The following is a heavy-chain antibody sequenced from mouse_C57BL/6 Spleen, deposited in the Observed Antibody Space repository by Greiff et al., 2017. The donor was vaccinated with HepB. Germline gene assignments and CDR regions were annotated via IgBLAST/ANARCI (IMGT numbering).Heavy chain of an antibody. D-gene: IGHD1-1*01. CDR1: GFTFSDYG. CDR3: ARFTTVVGYAMDY. V-gene: IGHV5-17*01. CDR2: ISSGSSTI. J-gene: IGHJ4*01. Sequence: EVKVVESGGGLVKPGGSLKLSCAASGFTFSDYGMHWVRQAPEKGLEWVAYISSGSSTIYYADTVKGRFTISRDNAKNTLFLQMTSLRSEDTAMYYCARFTTVVGYAMDYWGQGTSVTVSS.